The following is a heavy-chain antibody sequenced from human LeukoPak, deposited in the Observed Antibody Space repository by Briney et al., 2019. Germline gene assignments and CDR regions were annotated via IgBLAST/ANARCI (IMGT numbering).Heavy chain of an antibody. J-gene: IGHJ5*02. CDR1: GFTFSSYG. D-gene: IGHD3-22*01. Sequence: GGSLRLSCAASGFTFSSYGMHWVRQAPGKGLEWVAVIWYDGSNKYYADSVKGRFTISRDNSKNTLYLQMNSLRAEDTAVYYCARENYYDSSGYYYGNWFDPWGEGTLVTVSS. V-gene: IGHV3-33*01. CDR3: ARENYYDSSGYYYGNWFDP. CDR2: IWYDGSNK.